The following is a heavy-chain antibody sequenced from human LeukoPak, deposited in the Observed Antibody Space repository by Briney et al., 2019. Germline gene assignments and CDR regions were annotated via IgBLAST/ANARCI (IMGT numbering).Heavy chain of an antibody. D-gene: IGHD1-1*01. CDR3: ARDLQRTGAADY. CDR2: ISSSSTI. J-gene: IGHJ4*02. V-gene: IGHV3-69-1*01. Sequence: GGSLRLSCAASGFTFNNYNMNWVRQAPGKGLEWVSYISSSSTIYYADSVRGRFTISRDNAKNSLYLQMNSLRDEDTAVYYCARDLQRTGAADYWGQGTLVTVSS. CDR1: GFTFNNYN.